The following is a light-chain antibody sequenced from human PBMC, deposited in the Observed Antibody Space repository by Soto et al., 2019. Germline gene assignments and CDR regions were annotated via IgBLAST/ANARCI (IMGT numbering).Light chain of an antibody. Sequence: DIQMTQSPSSVSASVGDRVSITCRASQGISNWLAWYQQKPGRAPKLLIYTGSSLQSGVPSRFSGTRSGTDFTLTISSLQHEDVATYYCQQANSFTLTFGGGTKVEIK. V-gene: IGKV1-12*01. J-gene: IGKJ4*01. CDR3: QQANSFTLT. CDR2: TGS. CDR1: QGISNW.